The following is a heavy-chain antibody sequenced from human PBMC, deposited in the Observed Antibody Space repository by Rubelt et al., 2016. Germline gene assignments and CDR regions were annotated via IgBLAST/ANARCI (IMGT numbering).Heavy chain of an antibody. V-gene: IGHV2-5*01. CDR2: IYWNDDK. D-gene: IGHD3-22*01. J-gene: IGHJ3*02. CDR1: GFSLSTSGVG. Sequence: QITLKESGPTLVKPTQTLTLTCTFSGFSLSTSGVGVGWIRQPPGKALEWLALIYWNDDKRYSPSLKSRLTITKATSKNQVVLTTTNMDPVDTATDYCAHRPDYYDSSGYYPYDAFDIWGQGTMVTVSS. CDR3: AHRPDYYDSSGYYPYDAFDI.